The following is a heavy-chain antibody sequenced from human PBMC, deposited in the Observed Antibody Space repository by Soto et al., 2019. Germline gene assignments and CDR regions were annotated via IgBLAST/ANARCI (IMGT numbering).Heavy chain of an antibody. Sequence: EVQLVESGGGLIQPGGSLRLSCAASGFTVSSNYMSWVRQASGKGLEWVSVIYSGGSTYYADSVKGRFTISRDNSKNTLYLQMNSLRAEDTAVYYCARDMGHYDSSGYSPYYGMDVWGQGTTVTVSS. CDR2: IYSGGST. V-gene: IGHV3-53*01. J-gene: IGHJ6*02. D-gene: IGHD3-22*01. CDR3: ARDMGHYDSSGYSPYYGMDV. CDR1: GFTVSSNY.